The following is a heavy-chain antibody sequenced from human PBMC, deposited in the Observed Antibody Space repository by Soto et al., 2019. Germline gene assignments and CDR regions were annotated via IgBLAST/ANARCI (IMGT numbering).Heavy chain of an antibody. V-gene: IGHV1-24*01. Sequence: ASVKVFCKVSGYTLTELSMHWVRQAPGKGLEWMGGFDPEDGETIYAQKFQGRVTMTEDTSTDTAYMELSSLRSEDTAVYYCATSSPRRFLEWLLPLDYWGQGTLVTVSS. CDR1: GYTLTELS. CDR2: FDPEDGET. CDR3: ATSSPRRFLEWLLPLDY. J-gene: IGHJ4*02. D-gene: IGHD3-3*01.